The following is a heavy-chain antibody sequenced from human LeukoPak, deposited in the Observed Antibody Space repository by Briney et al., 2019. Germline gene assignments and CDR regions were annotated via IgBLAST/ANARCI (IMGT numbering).Heavy chain of an antibody. J-gene: IGHJ6*02. CDR3: AKPVVAATLDGMDV. CDR1: GFTFSSYA. CDR2: ISGSGGST. V-gene: IGHV3-23*01. D-gene: IGHD2-15*01. Sequence: GGSLGLSCAASGFTFSSYAMSWVRQAPGKGLEWVSAISGSGGSTYYADSVKGRFTISRDNSKNTLYLQMNSLRAEDTAVYYCAKPVVAATLDGMDVWGQGTTVTVSS.